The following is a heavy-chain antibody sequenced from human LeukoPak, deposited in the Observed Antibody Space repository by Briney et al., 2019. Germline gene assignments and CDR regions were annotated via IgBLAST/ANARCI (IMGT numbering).Heavy chain of an antibody. CDR1: GGSFSGYY. V-gene: IGHV4-34*01. J-gene: IGHJ5*02. Sequence: PSETLSLTCAVYGGSFSGYYWSWIRQPPGKGLEWIGEINHSGSTNYNPSLKSRVTISVDTSKNQFSLKLSSVTAADTAVYYCTRARRTTVTTRKQNWFDPWGQGTLVTVSS. CDR3: TRARRTTVTTRKQNWFDP. CDR2: INHSGST. D-gene: IGHD4-11*01.